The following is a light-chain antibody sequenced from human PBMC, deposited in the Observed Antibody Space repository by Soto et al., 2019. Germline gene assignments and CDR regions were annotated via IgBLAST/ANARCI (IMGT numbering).Light chain of an antibody. J-gene: IGLJ1*01. CDR1: SSDVGGYNY. Sequence: QSVLTQTASVTGSPGQSITISCTGTSSDVGGYNYVSWYQQHPDKAPKLMIYEVSNRPSGVSNRFSGSKSGNTASLNISGLQAEDEADYYCSSSTSNSAYVFGTGTKVTVL. V-gene: IGLV2-14*01. CDR3: SSSTSNSAYV. CDR2: EVS.